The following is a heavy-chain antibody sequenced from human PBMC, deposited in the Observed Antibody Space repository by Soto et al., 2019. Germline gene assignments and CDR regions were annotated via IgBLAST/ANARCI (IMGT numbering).Heavy chain of an antibody. Sequence: GGALRIASTASGFTFSSYSMPWVRQAPGKGLEWVSSISSSSSYIYYADSVKGRFTISRDNAKNSLYLQMNSLRAEDTAVYYCARYGGNSGYYYYGMDVWGQGTTVTVSS. V-gene: IGHV3-21*01. J-gene: IGHJ6*01. CDR3: ARYGGNSGYYYYGMDV. D-gene: IGHD2-21*02. CDR1: GFTFSSYS. CDR2: ISSSSSYI.